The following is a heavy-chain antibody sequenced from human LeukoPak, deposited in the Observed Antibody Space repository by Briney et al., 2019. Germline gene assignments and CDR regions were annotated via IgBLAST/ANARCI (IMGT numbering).Heavy chain of an antibody. Sequence: SVKVSCKASGGTFSSYAIRWVRQAPGQGLEWMGGIIPIFGTANYAQKFQGRVTITADESTSTAYMELSSLRSEDTAVYYCARDGGFWSGYSYYFDYWGQGTLVTVPS. CDR2: IIPIFGTA. D-gene: IGHD3-3*01. CDR3: ARDGGFWSGYSYYFDY. CDR1: GGTFSSYA. V-gene: IGHV1-69*13. J-gene: IGHJ4*02.